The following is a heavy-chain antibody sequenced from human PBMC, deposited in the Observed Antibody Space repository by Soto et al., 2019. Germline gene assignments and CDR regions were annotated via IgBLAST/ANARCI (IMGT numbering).Heavy chain of an antibody. CDR1: GYSFTSYW. CDR2: IDPSDSYT. Sequence: LKISCKGSGYSFTSYWISWVRQMPGKGLEWMGRIDPSDSYTNYSPSFQGHVTISADKSISTAYLQWSSLKASDTAMYYCARNRSPYYGSIPFDYWGQGTLVTVSS. CDR3: ARNRSPYYGSIPFDY. V-gene: IGHV5-10-1*01. J-gene: IGHJ4*02. D-gene: IGHD3-10*01.